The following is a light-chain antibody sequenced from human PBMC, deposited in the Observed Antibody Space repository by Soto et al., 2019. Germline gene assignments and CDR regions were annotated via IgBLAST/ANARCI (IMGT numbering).Light chain of an antibody. CDR1: QSITSY. CDR3: QQSYSTPPT. Sequence: DIPLTQSPSSLSASVGDRVTITCRASQSITSYLNWHQQKQGKAPKLLIYGTSSLPSGVPSRFSGSGSGTDFTLTISSLQPEDFATYYCQQSYSTPPTFGQGTKLEIK. CDR2: GTS. J-gene: IGKJ2*01. V-gene: IGKV1-39*01.